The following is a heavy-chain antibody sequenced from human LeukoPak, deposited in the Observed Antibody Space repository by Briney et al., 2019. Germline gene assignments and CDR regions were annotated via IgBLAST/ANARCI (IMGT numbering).Heavy chain of an antibody. CDR1: GFTFSSYE. CDR3: ARGSTTGTTHWFDP. Sequence: PGGSLRLSCAASGFTFSSYEMNWVRQAPGKGLEWVSYISSSGSTIYYVDSVKGRFTISRDNAKNSLYLQMNSLRAEDTAVYYCARGSTTGTTHWFDPWGQGTLVTVSS. D-gene: IGHD1-7*01. CDR2: ISSSGSTI. J-gene: IGHJ5*02. V-gene: IGHV3-48*03.